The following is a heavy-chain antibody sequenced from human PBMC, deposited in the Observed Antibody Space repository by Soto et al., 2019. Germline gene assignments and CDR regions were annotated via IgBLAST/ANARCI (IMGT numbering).Heavy chain of an antibody. Sequence: PSETLSLTCTVSGDSIMRDSYYWNWIRQHPGKGMEWIGYIYYSGTTAYNTSLKTRVTISPDTSKNQFSLNLSSVNAADTAVYYCSRGGYYGSGSYYNAYYYYGMDVWGQGTTVTVSS. CDR1: GDSIMRDSYY. V-gene: IGHV4-31*03. D-gene: IGHD3-10*01. CDR3: SRGGYYGSGSYYNAYYYYGMDV. J-gene: IGHJ6*02. CDR2: IYYSGTT.